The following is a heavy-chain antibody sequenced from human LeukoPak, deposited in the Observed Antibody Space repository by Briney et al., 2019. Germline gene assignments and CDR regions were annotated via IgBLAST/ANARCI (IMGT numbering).Heavy chain of an antibody. V-gene: IGHV3-66*02. CDR1: EFSVGSNY. D-gene: IGHD6-25*01. CDR3: AKDLLLATALYYFDY. CDR2: IYSGGST. Sequence: PGGSLRLSCAASEFSVGSNYMTWVRQAPGKGLEWVSLIYSGGSTYYADSVKGRFTISRDNSKNTLYLQMNSLRAEDTAVYYCAKDLLLATALYYFDYWGQGTLVTVSS. J-gene: IGHJ4*02.